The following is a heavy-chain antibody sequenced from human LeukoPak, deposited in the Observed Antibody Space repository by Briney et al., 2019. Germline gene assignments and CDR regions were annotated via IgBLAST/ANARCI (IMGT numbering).Heavy chain of an antibody. CDR3: ARGSPYYDFWSGYYSFDY. V-gene: IGHV4-30-2*01. D-gene: IGHD3-3*01. J-gene: IGHJ4*02. Sequence: SQTLSLTCAVSGGSISSGGYSWSWIRQPPGKGLEWIGYIYHSGSTYYSPSLKSRVTISVDRSKNQFSLKLSSVTAADTAVCYCARGSPYYDFWSGYYSFDYWGQGTLVTVSS. CDR2: IYHSGST. CDR1: GGSISSGGYS.